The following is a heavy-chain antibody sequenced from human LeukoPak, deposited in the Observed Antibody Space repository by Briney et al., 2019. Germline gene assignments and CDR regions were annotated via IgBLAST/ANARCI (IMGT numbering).Heavy chain of an antibody. J-gene: IGHJ5*02. D-gene: IGHD3-16*01. V-gene: IGHV3-74*01. CDR1: GFTFGSYW. CDR3: ARNLGGGRSS. Sequence: GGSLRLSCAASGFTFGSYWMHWVRQAPGKGLVWVSRINPDGSSTTYTDSVKGRFTVSRDNAKSTLWLQMNSLRAEDTAVYYCARNLGGGRSSWGQGTRVSVSS. CDR2: INPDGSST.